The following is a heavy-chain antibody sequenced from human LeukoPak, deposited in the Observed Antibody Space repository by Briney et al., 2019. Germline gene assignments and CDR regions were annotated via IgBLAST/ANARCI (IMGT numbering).Heavy chain of an antibody. J-gene: IGHJ4*02. CDR3: AIQYSSGWTPY. V-gene: IGHV3-23*01. D-gene: IGHD6-19*01. Sequence: GGSLRLSCAASGFTFVGNAVTWVRQAPGKGLEWVSTISGSGDTYYADSVEGRFTISRDDSKSTLSLQMNSLRAEDTALYYCAIQYSSGWTPYWRQGTLVTVSS. CDR2: ISGSGDT. CDR1: GFTFVGNA.